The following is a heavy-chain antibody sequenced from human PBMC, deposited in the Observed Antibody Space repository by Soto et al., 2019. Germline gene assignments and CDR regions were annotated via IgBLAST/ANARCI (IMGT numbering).Heavy chain of an antibody. V-gene: IGHV1-18*01. CDR1: GYTFTSYG. CDR3: AREPGGDYDILTGYYMRLPNNWFDP. CDR2: ISAYNGNT. J-gene: IGHJ5*02. Sequence: QVQLVQSGAEVKKPGASVKVSCKASGYTFTSYGISWVRQAPGQGLEWMGWISAYNGNTNYAQKLKGRATMPTDISTRTGYMELRSLRSDDTALDYCAREPGGDYDILTGYYMRLPNNWFDPWGQGTLVTVSS. D-gene: IGHD3-9*01.